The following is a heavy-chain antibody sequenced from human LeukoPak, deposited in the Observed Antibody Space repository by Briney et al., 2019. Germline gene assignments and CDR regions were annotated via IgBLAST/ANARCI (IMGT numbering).Heavy chain of an antibody. D-gene: IGHD3-10*01. CDR3: GRGPDFDY. Sequence: GWAVRVSCAPCVLTLSKYGMQWVGQAPANAREGVGVIWFDGSNKDYADSRKGRFPICRDNSKNTLYLKMNSLRAEDTAVYSCGRGPDFDYWGRGTLVTVSS. J-gene: IGHJ4*02. CDR2: IWFDGSNK. V-gene: IGHV3-33*01. CDR1: VLTLSKYG.